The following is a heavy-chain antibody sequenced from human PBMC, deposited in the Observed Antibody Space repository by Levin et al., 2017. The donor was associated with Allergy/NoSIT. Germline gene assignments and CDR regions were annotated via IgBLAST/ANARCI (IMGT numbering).Heavy chain of an antibody. CDR1: GFTFSSYG. D-gene: IGHD2-2*02. CDR3: ARDRDCSSTSCYTYYYYYGMDV. Sequence: GGSLRLSCAASGFTFSSYGMHWVRQAPGKGLEWVAVIWYDGSNKYYADSVKGRFTISRDNSKNTLYLQMNSLRAEDTAVYYCARDRDCSSTSCYTYYYYYGMDVWGQGTTVTVSS. V-gene: IGHV3-33*01. J-gene: IGHJ6*02. CDR2: IWYDGSNK.